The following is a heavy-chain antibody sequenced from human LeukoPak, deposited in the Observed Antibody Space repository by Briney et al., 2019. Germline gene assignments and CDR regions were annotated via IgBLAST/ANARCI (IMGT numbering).Heavy chain of an antibody. CDR2: IGTSDDTV. Sequence: GGSLRLSCAASGFTFSIYEMNWVRQAPGKGLEWLSYIGTSDDTVYYADPVKGRFTISRDNSKNSVFLQMKSLRGEDTARYYCARGLRFDYWGQGALVTVSS. CDR3: ARGLRFDY. J-gene: IGHJ4*02. CDR1: GFTFSIYE. V-gene: IGHV3-48*03.